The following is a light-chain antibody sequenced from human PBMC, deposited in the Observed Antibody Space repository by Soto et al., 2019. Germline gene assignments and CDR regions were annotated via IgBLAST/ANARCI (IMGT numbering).Light chain of an antibody. V-gene: IGKV3D-20*02. Sequence: EIVLTQSPGTLSASPGERATLSCRASQSVSSSYLAWYQQKPGQAPRLLIYGASSRATGIPDRFSGSGSGTDFTLTISRLEPEDFAVYYCQQRTNWPLTFGGGTKVEIK. CDR3: QQRTNWPLT. J-gene: IGKJ4*01. CDR1: QSVSSSY. CDR2: GAS.